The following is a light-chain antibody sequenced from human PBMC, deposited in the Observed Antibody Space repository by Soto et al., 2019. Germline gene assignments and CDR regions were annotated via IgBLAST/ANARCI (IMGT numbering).Light chain of an antibody. CDR1: SSNIGAGYD. CDR2: GNN. CDR3: QSYDSSLSGWV. V-gene: IGLV1-40*01. Sequence: QSVLTQPPSVSGAPGQRVTISCTGSSSNIGAGYDVHWYQQLPGTAPKLLIYGNNNRPSGVPDRFSGSKSGTSASLAITGLQVDDETDYYCQSYDSSLSGWVFGGGTKLTVL. J-gene: IGLJ3*02.